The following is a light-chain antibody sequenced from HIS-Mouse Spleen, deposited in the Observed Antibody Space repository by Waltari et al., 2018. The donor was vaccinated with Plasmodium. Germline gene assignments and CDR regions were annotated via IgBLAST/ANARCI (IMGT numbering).Light chain of an antibody. CDR2: AAS. J-gene: IGKJ1*01. CDR3: QQNYNTWT. Sequence: DIQMTQSPSSLSASVGDRVTITCRASQSINSYLNWYQKKPGKAPNLLIYAASSLQSGVPSRFSGSGSGTDFTLTISSLQPEDFATYYCQQNYNTWTFGQGTKVEIK. V-gene: IGKV1-39*01. CDR1: QSINSY.